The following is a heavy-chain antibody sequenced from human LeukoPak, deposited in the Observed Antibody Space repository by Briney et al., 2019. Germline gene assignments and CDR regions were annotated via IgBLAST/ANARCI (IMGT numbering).Heavy chain of an antibody. CDR1: GYTFTSYY. CDR2: INPSGGST. J-gene: IGHJ6*02. V-gene: IGHV1-46*01. Sequence: ASVEVSCKASGYTFTSYYMHWVRQAPGQGLEWMGIINPSGGSTSYAQKFQGRVTMTRDTSTSTVYMELSSLRSEDTAVYYCARDCSSWSLYYYYGMDVWGQGTTVTVSS. D-gene: IGHD6-13*01. CDR3: ARDCSSWSLYYYYGMDV.